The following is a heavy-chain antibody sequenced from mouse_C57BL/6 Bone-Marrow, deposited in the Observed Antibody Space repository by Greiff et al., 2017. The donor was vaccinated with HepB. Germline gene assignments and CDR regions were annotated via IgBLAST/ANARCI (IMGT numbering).Heavy chain of an antibody. D-gene: IGHD4-1*01. V-gene: IGHV6-6*01. Sequence: EVKLVESGGGLVQPGGSMKLSCAASGFTFSDSWMDWVRQSPEKGLEWVAEIRTKANNHATYYAESVKGRFTISRDDSTSSVYLQMISLRAEDTGSYYCTANGDKGNWYFDVWGTGTTVTVSS. CDR1: GFTFSDSW. J-gene: IGHJ1*03. CDR2: IRTKANNHAT. CDR3: TANGDKGNWYFDV.